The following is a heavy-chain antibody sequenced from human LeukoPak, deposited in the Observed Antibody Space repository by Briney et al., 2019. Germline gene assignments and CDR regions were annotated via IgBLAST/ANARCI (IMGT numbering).Heavy chain of an antibody. CDR2: INHSGST. V-gene: IGHV4-34*01. J-gene: IGHJ6*03. CDR1: GGSFSGYY. D-gene: IGHD2/OR15-2a*01. CDR3: ARGSPVNRDYYYYYMDV. Sequence: SETLSLTCAVYGGSFSGYYWSWIRQPPGKGLGWIGEINHSGSTNYNPSLKSRVTISVDTSKNRFSLKLSSVTAADTAVYYCARGSPVNRDYYYYYMDVWGKGTTVTVSS.